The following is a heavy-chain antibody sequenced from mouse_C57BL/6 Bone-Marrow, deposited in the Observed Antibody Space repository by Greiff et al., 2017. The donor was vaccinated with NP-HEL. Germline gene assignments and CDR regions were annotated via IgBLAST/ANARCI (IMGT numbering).Heavy chain of an antibody. CDR2: IYPRSGTT. D-gene: IGHD3-2*02. V-gene: IGHV1-81*01. CDR3: ANRQLRHLDY. J-gene: IGHJ2*01. Sequence: VQLQQSGAELARPGASVKLSCKASGYTFTSYGISWVKQRTGQGLEWIGEIYPRSGTTYYNEQFKGQATLTADKSSSTAYMELRSLTSEDSAVYFCANRQLRHLDYWGQGTTLTVSS. CDR1: GYTFTSYG.